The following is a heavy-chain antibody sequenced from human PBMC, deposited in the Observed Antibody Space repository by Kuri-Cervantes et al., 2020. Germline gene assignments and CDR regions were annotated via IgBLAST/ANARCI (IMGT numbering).Heavy chain of an antibody. J-gene: IGHJ6*03. V-gene: IGHV4-61*01. CDR2: ISHSGST. Sequence: SETLSLTCTVSDDYFSRGSYFWSWIRQPPGMGLEWIGYISHSGSTTYNPSLQSRVTISVDTSKNQCSLKVRSVTAADTAVYYCARVAPKFYYYYYMDVWGKGTTVTVSS. CDR1: DDYFSRGSYF. CDR3: ARVAPKFYYYYYMDV.